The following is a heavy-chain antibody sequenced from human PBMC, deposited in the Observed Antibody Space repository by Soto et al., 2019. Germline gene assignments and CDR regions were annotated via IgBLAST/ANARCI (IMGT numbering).Heavy chain of an antibody. V-gene: IGHV4-39*07. Sequence: PSETLSLTCTVSGGSISSSSYYWGWIRQPPGKGLEWIGSLYYSGSTYYNPSLKSRVTISVDTSKNQFSLKLSSVTAADTAVYYCARAPEFCNSSSCNWFDPWGQGTLVTVSS. J-gene: IGHJ5*02. D-gene: IGHD2-2*01. CDR3: ARAPEFCNSSSCNWFDP. CDR2: LYYSGST. CDR1: GGSISSSSYY.